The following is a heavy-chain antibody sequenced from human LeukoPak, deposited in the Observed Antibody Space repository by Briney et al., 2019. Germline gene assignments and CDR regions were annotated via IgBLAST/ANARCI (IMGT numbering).Heavy chain of an antibody. J-gene: IGHJ4*02. CDR1: GFTFSSYA. V-gene: IGHV3-30*04. CDR2: ISYDGSNK. Sequence: GGSLRLSCAASGFTFSSYAMHWVRQAPGKGLEWAAVISYDGSNKYYADSVKGRFTISRDNSKNTLYLQMNSLRAEDTAVYYCAREGDSSGSPFDYWGQGTLVTVSS. D-gene: IGHD3-22*01. CDR3: AREGDSSGSPFDY.